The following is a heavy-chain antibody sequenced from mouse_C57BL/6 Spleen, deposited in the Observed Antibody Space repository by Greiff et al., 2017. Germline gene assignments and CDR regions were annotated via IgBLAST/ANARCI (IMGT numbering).Heavy chain of an antibody. J-gene: IGHJ4*01. D-gene: IGHD1-3*01. CDR3: ARSKCPYAMDY. Sequence: QVQLQQSGAELVKPGASVKLSCKASGYTFTSYWMQWVKQRPGQGLEWIGEIDPSDSYTNYNQKFKGKATLTVDTSSSTAYMQLSSLTSEDSAVYYCARSKCPYAMDYWGQGTSVTVSS. V-gene: IGHV1-50*01. CDR2: IDPSDSYT. CDR1: GYTFTSYW.